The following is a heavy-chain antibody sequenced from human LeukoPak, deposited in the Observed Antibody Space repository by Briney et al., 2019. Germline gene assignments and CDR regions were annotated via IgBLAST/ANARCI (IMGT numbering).Heavy chain of an antibody. J-gene: IGHJ5*02. Sequence: SETLSLTCAVYGGPFSGYYSIWIRQPPGKGLEWIGEINHSGIARYSASLKSRVTMSVDTSKNQFSLRLSSVTAADTAVYYCARGWLAASELRLAWGQGTLVTVSS. V-gene: IGHV4-34*01. D-gene: IGHD5-24*01. CDR1: GGPFSGYY. CDR3: ARGWLAASELRLA. CDR2: INHSGIA.